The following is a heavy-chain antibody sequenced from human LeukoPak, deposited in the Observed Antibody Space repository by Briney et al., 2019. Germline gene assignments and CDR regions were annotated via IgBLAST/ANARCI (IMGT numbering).Heavy chain of an antibody. CDR3: ARDREGYYFDY. Sequence: GGSLRLSCAASGFTFSSYWMSWVRQAPGKGLEWVANIEHDGSENYYVDSVKGRFTISRDNAKNSLYLQMNSLRVEDTAVYYCARDREGYYFDYWGQGTLVTVSS. CDR2: IEHDGSEN. J-gene: IGHJ4*02. D-gene: IGHD1-26*01. V-gene: IGHV3-7*01. CDR1: GFTFSSYW.